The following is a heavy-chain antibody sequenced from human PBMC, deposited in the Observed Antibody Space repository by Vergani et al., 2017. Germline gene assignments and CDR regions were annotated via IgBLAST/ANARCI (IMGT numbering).Heavy chain of an antibody. CDR3: AGHPYYYXMDV. V-gene: IGHV4-39*01. Sequence: QLQLQESGPGLVKPSETLSLTCTVSGGYINSSRYYWGWIRQPPGKGLEGIGSIYYSGGTYYNPSLKSRVTISVDTSKNQFSLKLSSVTAADTAVYYCAGHPYYYXMDVWGRGTTVTVSS. CDR2: IYYSGGT. CDR1: GGYINSSRYY. J-gene: IGHJ6*03.